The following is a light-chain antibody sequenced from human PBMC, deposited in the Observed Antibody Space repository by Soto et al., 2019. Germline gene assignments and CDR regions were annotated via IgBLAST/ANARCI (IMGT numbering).Light chain of an antibody. CDR1: QSVSSSY. V-gene: IGKV3-20*01. J-gene: IGKJ1*01. CDR3: QQSET. Sequence: EIVLTQSPGTLSLSPGERATLSCRASQSVSSSYLAWYQQKPVKAPRLLIYGASSRATGIPDRFSGSGSGTDFTLTISRLEPEDFAVYYCQQSETFGQGTKVDIK. CDR2: GAS.